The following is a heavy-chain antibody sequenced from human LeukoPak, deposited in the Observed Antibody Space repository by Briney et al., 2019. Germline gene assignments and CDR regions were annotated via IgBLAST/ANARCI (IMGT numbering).Heavy chain of an antibody. D-gene: IGHD3-22*01. CDR1: GFTVSSNY. J-gene: IGHJ4*02. CDR2: IYSGGST. CDR3: ARDGGDSYDSSGFLIY. V-gene: IGHV3-66*01. Sequence: GGSLRLSCAASGFTVSSNYMSWVRQAPGKGLEWVSVIYSGGSTYYADSVKGRFTISRDNSKNTLYLQMNSLRAEDTAVYYCARDGGDSYDSSGFLIYWGQGTLVTVSS.